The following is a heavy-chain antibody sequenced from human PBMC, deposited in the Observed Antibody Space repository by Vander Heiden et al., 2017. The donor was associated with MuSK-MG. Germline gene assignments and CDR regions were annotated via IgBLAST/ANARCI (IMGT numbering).Heavy chain of an antibody. CDR3: ARTQYYYDSSGYYYCYYFDY. Sequence: QVQLQESGPGLVKPSETLSLTCPVSGGSISSYYWSWIRQPPGKGLEWIGYIHYSGSANYNPSLKSRVTISADTSKNQFSLKLSSVTAADTAVYYCARTQYYYDSSGYYYCYYFDYWGQGTLVTVSS. J-gene: IGHJ4*02. CDR2: IHYSGSA. V-gene: IGHV4-59*08. D-gene: IGHD3-22*01. CDR1: GGSISSYY.